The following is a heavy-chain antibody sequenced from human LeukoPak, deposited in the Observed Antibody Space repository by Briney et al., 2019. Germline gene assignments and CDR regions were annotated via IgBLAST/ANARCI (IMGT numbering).Heavy chain of an antibody. D-gene: IGHD3-22*01. CDR1: GFPFSSYW. J-gene: IGHJ4*02. V-gene: IGHV3-7*01. CDR3: AREDYYDSSGLDY. Sequence: GGSLRLSCVASGFPFSSYWMTWVRQAPGKGLEWVANIKQDGSKKSYVDSVKGRFTISRDNAKNSLYLQMNSLRDEDTAVYYCAREDYYDSSGLDYWGQGTLVTVSS. CDR2: IKQDGSKK.